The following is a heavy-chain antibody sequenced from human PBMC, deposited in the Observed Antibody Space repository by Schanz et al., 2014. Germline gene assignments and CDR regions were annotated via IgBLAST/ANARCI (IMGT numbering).Heavy chain of an antibody. V-gene: IGHV3-23*04. CDR3: AKDHAGSDILTALGN. Sequence: EVQLVQSGGGLVQPGGSLRLSCAASGFTFSIYGMSWVRQAPGKGLEWVSRMIGSGSSVFYADSAKGRFTISRDNLKNTVYLQMNSLRAEDTAVYYCAKDHAGSDILTALGNWGQGTLVTVSS. CDR2: MIGSGSSV. D-gene: IGHD3-9*01. J-gene: IGHJ4*02. CDR1: GFTFSIYG.